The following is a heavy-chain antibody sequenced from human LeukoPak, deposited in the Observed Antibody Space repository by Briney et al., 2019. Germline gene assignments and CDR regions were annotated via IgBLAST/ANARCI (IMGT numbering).Heavy chain of an antibody. D-gene: IGHD3/OR15-3a*01. Sequence: PGTSLRLSCAASGFPFSNYAMHWVRQDPGKGLEWVAVIWYDGSDKCYGESLKGRFTISRDNSKNTLYLQMNSPRAEDSAVYYCARGPPGDFWTYDYYYYGMDVWGQGTTVTVSS. J-gene: IGHJ6*02. CDR3: ARGPPGDFWTYDYYYYGMDV. CDR2: IWYDGSDK. CDR1: GFPFSNYA. V-gene: IGHV3-33*01.